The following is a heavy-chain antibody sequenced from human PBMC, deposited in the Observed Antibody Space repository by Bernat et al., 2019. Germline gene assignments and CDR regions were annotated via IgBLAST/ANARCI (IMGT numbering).Heavy chain of an antibody. Sequence: QVYLVQSGADGKKPGASVKVSCEASGYTFSTYKITWVRQAPGQGLEWMGWISPYNGNANYAQNFQGSVTMTTETSTSTAYMELTSLRSDDTAIYYCASGYRNFDYWGQGTLVSVSS. CDR3: ASGYRNFDY. V-gene: IGHV1-18*01. J-gene: IGHJ4*02. D-gene: IGHD5-18*01. CDR1: GYTFSTYK. CDR2: ISPYNGNA.